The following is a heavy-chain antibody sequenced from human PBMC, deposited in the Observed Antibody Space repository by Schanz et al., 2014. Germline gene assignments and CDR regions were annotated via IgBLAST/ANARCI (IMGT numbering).Heavy chain of an antibody. CDR2: ISDDGSNH. Sequence: QVQLVESGGGVVQPGRSRRLSCEASGFTFSSYGMHWVRQAPGKGLEWVAVISDDGSNHYYPDSVKGRFTISRDNSKTTLYLKKNSVRAEDTAVYFCARIYESAWSSPRHDAFDVWGQGTVVTVSS. CDR3: ARIYESAWSSPRHDAFDV. J-gene: IGHJ3*01. D-gene: IGHD6-19*01. CDR1: GFTFSSYG. V-gene: IGHV3-30*03.